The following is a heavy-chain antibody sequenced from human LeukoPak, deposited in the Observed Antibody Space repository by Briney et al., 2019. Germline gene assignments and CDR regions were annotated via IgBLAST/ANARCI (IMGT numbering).Heavy chain of an antibody. CDR3: ARVPGRTIAVAGTGYFDY. CDR1: GYTFTTHG. V-gene: IGHV1-2*02. CDR2: INPNSGGT. Sequence: EASVKVSCKASGYTFTTHGISWVRQAPGQGLEWMGWINPNSGGTNYAQKFQGRVTMTRDTSISTAYMELSRLRSDDTAVYYCARVPGRTIAVAGTGYFDYWGQGTLVTVSS. D-gene: IGHD6-19*01. J-gene: IGHJ4*02.